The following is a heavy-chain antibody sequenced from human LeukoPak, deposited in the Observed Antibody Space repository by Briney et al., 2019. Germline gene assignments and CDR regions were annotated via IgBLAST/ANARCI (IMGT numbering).Heavy chain of an antibody. Sequence: GGSLRLSCAASGFTFDDYGMSWVRHAPGQGLVWVSRIKGDGISTNYADSVKGRFTISRDIAKNTLYLQMNSLRAEDTGVYYCAKDHYWSIDYWGRGTLVTVSS. D-gene: IGHD3-3*01. V-gene: IGHV3-74*01. J-gene: IGHJ4*02. CDR1: GFTFDDYG. CDR3: AKDHYWSIDY. CDR2: IKGDGIST.